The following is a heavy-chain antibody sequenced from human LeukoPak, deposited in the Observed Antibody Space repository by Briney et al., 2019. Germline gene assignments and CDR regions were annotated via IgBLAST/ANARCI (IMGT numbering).Heavy chain of an antibody. D-gene: IGHD4-11*01. J-gene: IGHJ4*02. V-gene: IGHV4-59*05. CDR1: GGSISSYY. CDR2: IYYSGSA. CDR3: TRRGTATTERFDY. Sequence: MSSETLSLTCTVSGGSISSYYWSWIRQPAGKGLEWIGSIYYSGSAYYNPSLKSRVTISVDTSKNQFSLKLSSVTAADTAVYYCTRRGTATTERFDYWGQGTLVTVSS.